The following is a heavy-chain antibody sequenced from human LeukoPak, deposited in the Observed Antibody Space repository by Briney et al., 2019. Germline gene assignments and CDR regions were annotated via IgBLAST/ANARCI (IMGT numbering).Heavy chain of an antibody. Sequence: GGSLRLSRAASGFTFSNAWMSWVRQAPGKGLEWVGRIKSKTDGGTTDYAAPVKGRFTISRDDSKNTLYLQMNSLKTEDTAVYYCTTDDSGSLDAFDIWGQGTMVTVSS. CDR2: IKSKTDGGTT. D-gene: IGHD1-26*01. V-gene: IGHV3-15*01. J-gene: IGHJ3*02. CDR3: TTDDSGSLDAFDI. CDR1: GFTFSNAW.